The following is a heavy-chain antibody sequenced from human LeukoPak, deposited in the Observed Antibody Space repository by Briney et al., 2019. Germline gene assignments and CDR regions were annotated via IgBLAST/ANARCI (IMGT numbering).Heavy chain of an antibody. J-gene: IGHJ4*02. CDR1: GFTFSSYW. CDR2: INSDGSST. Sequence: GGSLRLSCAASGFTFSSYWMHWVRQAPGKGLVWVSRINSDGSSTSYADSVKGRFTISRDNAKNTLYLQMNSLRAEDTAVYYCARVNYDVWGALDYGGQGTLVTVSS. CDR3: ARVNYDVWGALDY. V-gene: IGHV3-74*01. D-gene: IGHD3-10*02.